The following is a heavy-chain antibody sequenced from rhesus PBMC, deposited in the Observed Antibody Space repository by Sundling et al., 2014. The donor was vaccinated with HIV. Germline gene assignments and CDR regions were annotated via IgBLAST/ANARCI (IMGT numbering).Heavy chain of an antibody. CDR1: GFTFGSYA. J-gene: IGHJ4*01. Sequence: QVQLVQSGAEVKKPGASVKVSCKASGFTFGSYAISWVRQAPGQGLEWMGGIVPLVGVTNYAPKFQGRVTISADTSTSTAYMELSSLRSEDTAVFYCARSGTQFYYSGIYYENNFDYWGQGVLVTVSS. V-gene: IGHV1-198*02. CDR2: IVPLVGVT. CDR3: ARSGTQFYYSGIYYENNFDY. D-gene: IGHD3-16*01.